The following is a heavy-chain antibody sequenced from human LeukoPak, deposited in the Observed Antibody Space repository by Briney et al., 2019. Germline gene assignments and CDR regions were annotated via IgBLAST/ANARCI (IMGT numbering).Heavy chain of an antibody. Sequence: GGSLRLSCAASGFTFSSYSMNWVRQAPGKGLEWVSSISSSSSYIYYADSVKGRFTISRDNAKNSLYLQMNSLRAEDTAVYYCAREVDIYDYVWGSYRYVTGGMDVWGKGTTATVSS. D-gene: IGHD3-16*02. V-gene: IGHV3-21*01. CDR1: GFTFSSYS. CDR3: AREVDIYDYVWGSYRYVTGGMDV. CDR2: ISSSSSYI. J-gene: IGHJ6*04.